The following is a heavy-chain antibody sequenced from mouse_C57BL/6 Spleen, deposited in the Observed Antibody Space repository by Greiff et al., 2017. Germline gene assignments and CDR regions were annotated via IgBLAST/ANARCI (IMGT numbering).Heavy chain of an antibody. CDR2: IHPNSGST. V-gene: IGHV1-64*01. CDR1: GYTFTSYW. Sequence: QVQLKQPGAELVKPGASVKLSCKASGYTFTSYWMHWVKQRPGQGLEWIGMIHPNSGSTNYNEKFKSKATLTVDKSSSTAYMQLSSLTSEDSAVDCCARFNYHWYFDVWGTGTTVTVAS. J-gene: IGHJ1*03. D-gene: IGHD2-1*01. CDR3: ARFNYHWYFDV.